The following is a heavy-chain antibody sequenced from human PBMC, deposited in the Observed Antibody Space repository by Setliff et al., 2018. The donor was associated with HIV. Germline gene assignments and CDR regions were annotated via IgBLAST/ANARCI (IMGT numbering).Heavy chain of an antibody. V-gene: IGHV3-33*06. CDR1: GFTFSTYG. D-gene: IGHD1-26*01. J-gene: IGHJ6*03. Sequence: GGSLRLSCAASGFTFSTYGMYWVRQAPGKGLEWVAVIWYDGSNKYYEDSVQGRFTISRDNSKNTLYLQMNSLRAEDTAVHHCAKDRNPWDSSYYMDVWGKGTTVTVSS. CDR3: AKDRNPWDSSYYMDV. CDR2: IWYDGSNK.